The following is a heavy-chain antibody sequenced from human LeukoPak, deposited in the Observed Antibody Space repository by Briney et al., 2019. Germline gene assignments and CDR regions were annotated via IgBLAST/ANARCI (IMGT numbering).Heavy chain of an antibody. V-gene: IGHV3-66*02. D-gene: IGHD6-19*01. CDR2: IYSGGST. J-gene: IGHJ4*02. Sequence: GGSLRLSCAASGFTVSSNYMSWVRQAPGKGLEWVSVIYSGGSTYYADSVKGRFTISRDNSKNTLYLQMNSLRAEDTAVYYCARGKKWLVLFDYWGQGTLVTVSS. CDR3: ARGKKWLVLFDY. CDR1: GFTVSSNY.